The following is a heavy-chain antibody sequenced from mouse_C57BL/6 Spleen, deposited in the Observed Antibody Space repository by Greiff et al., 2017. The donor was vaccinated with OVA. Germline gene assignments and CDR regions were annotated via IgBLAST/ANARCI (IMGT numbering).Heavy chain of an antibody. D-gene: IGHD2-4*01. V-gene: IGHV5-17*01. CDR3: ARNYYDYDGGVAY. J-gene: IGHJ3*01. Sequence: EVKLVESGGGLVKPGGSLKLSCAASGFTFSDSGMHWVRQAPEKGLEWVAYISSGSSTIYYADTVKGRFTISRDNAKNTLFLQMTSRRSEDTAMDYCARNYYDYDGGVAYWGQGTLVTVSA. CDR2: ISSGSSTI. CDR1: GFTFSDSG.